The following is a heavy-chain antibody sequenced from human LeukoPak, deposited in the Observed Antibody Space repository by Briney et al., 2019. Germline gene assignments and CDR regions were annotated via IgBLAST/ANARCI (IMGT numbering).Heavy chain of an antibody. Sequence: GRSLRLSCAASGFTFSSYAMHWVRQAPGKGLEWVAVISYDGSNKYYADSVKGRFTFSRDISRNTLYLQMNGLRAEDTAVYYCARDPENWGQGTLVTVSS. D-gene: IGHD1-14*01. CDR1: GFTFSSYA. J-gene: IGHJ4*02. CDR2: ISYDGSNK. V-gene: IGHV3-30-3*01. CDR3: ARDPEN.